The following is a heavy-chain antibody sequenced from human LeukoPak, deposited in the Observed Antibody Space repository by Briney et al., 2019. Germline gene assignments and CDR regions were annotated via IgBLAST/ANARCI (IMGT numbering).Heavy chain of an antibody. CDR3: ARGGVGIAAAGSIDY. Sequence: PGGSLRLSCAASGSTFSSYWMSWVRQAPGKGLEWVANIKQDGSEKYYVDSVKGRFTISRDNAKNSLYLQMNSLRAEDTAVYYCARGGVGIAAAGSIDYWGQGTLVTVSS. CDR2: IKQDGSEK. D-gene: IGHD6-13*01. CDR1: GSTFSSYW. J-gene: IGHJ4*02. V-gene: IGHV3-7*01.